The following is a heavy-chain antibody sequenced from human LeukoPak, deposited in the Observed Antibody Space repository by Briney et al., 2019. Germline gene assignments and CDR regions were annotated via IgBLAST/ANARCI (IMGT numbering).Heavy chain of an antibody. CDR2: IYYSGST. V-gene: IGHV4-61*08. CDR1: GGSINSGDYC. J-gene: IGHJ4*02. CDR3: ARKSSSGWYFDY. Sequence: PSETLSLTCTVSGGSINSGDYCWSWIRQHPGKGLEWIGYIYYSGSTNYNPSLKSRVTISVDTSKNQFSLKLSSVTAADTAVYYCARKSSSGWYFDYWGQGTLVTVSS. D-gene: IGHD6-19*01.